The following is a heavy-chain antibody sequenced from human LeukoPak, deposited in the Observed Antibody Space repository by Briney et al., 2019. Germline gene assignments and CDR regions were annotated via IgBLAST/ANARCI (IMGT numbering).Heavy chain of an antibody. V-gene: IGHV4-38-2*02. D-gene: IGHD3-3*01. Sequence: SETLSLTCTVSGYSISSGYYWGWIRQPPGKGLEWIGSIYHSGSTYYNPSLKSRVTISVDTSKNQFSLKLSSVTAADTAVYYCASLQWLGQVDYWGQGTPVTVSS. CDR1: GYSISSGYY. CDR2: IYHSGST. CDR3: ASLQWLGQVDY. J-gene: IGHJ4*02.